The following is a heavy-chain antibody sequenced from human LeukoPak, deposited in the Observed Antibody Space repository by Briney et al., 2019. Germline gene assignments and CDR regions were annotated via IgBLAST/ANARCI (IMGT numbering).Heavy chain of an antibody. CDR2: INHSGST. Sequence: SETLSLTCAVDGGSFSGYYWSWIRQPPGKGLEWIGEINHSGSTNYNPSLKSRVTISVDTSKNQFSLKLSSVTAADTAVYYCARGSDSSGYYYWNAFDIWGQGTMVTVSS. CDR3: ARGSDSSGYYYWNAFDI. V-gene: IGHV4-34*01. D-gene: IGHD3-22*01. CDR1: GGSFSGYY. J-gene: IGHJ3*02.